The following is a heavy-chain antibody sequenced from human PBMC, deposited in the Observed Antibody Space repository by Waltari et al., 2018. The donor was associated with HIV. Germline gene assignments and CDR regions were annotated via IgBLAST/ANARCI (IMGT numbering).Heavy chain of an antibody. V-gene: IGHV3-21*01. Sequence: EVQLVESGGGLVKPGGSLRLSCAAFGFTFRSFSRNWVRQAPGKGLEWVSSISSSSSYIYYADSVKGRFTISRDNAKNSLYLQMNSLRAEDTAVYYCAREGAVTIFGVVHYGMDVWGQGTTVTVSS. D-gene: IGHD3-3*01. CDR3: AREGAVTIFGVVHYGMDV. CDR1: GFTFRSFS. CDR2: ISSSSSYI. J-gene: IGHJ6*02.